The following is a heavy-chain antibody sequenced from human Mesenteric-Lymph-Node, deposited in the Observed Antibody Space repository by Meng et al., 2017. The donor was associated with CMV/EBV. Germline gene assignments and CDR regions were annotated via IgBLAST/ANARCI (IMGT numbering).Heavy chain of an antibody. Sequence: LSLTCAASGFMFSSYPMHWVRQAPGRGLEWVALIAHNGNNEYSADSVKGRFTISRDNSKNTLYLQMNSLRTDDTAVYYCARGLYDPPMDVWGQGTTVTVSS. CDR2: IAHNGNNE. CDR1: GFMFSSYP. V-gene: IGHV3-30-3*01. CDR3: ARGLYDPPMDV. D-gene: IGHD3-3*01. J-gene: IGHJ6*02.